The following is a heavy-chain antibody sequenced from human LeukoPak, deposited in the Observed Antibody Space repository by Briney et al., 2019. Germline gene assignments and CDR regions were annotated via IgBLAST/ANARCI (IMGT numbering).Heavy chain of an antibody. CDR2: MNPNSGNT. CDR3: AGGAILLWFGELLIDYYYYYMDV. D-gene: IGHD3-10*01. V-gene: IGHV1-8*01. Sequence: GASVKVPCKASGYTFASYDINWVRQATGQGLERMGGMNPNSGNTGYAQKIQGRVTMTRNTSISTAYMELSSLRSEDTAVYYCAGGAILLWFGELLIDYYYYYMDVWGKGTTVTVSS. J-gene: IGHJ6*03. CDR1: GYTFASYD.